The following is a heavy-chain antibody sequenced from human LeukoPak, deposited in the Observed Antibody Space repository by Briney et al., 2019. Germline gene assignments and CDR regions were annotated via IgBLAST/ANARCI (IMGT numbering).Heavy chain of an antibody. V-gene: IGHV4-59*11. CDR2: VYHDGTT. CDR3: ARGSTRADDY. Sequence: SETLSLTCTVSGASISRHDWSWVRQPPGKGLEWVVYVYHDGTTNYNPSLQSRVATSIDPSRAQLSLKLSCMPAADTAVYYCARGSTRADDYWGQGSLVTVSS. CDR1: GASISRHD. D-gene: IGHD2/OR15-2a*01. J-gene: IGHJ4*02.